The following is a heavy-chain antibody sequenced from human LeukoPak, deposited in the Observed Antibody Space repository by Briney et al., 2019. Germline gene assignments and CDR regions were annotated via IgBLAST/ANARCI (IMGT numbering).Heavy chain of an antibody. CDR3: ARETGNRFDP. J-gene: IGHJ5*02. V-gene: IGHV4-59*01. D-gene: IGHD3-10*01. Sequence: SETLSLTCTVSDGSISGNYWGWVRQPPGKGLEWIGNVYHNGGTKYNSSLKSRVSILVDMSKNQFSLKLSSVTAADTAVYYCARETGNRFDPWGQGTLVTVSS. CDR2: VYHNGGT. CDR1: DGSISGNY.